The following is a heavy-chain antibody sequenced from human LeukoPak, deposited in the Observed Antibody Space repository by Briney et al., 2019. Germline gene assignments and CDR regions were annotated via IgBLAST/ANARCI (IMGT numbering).Heavy chain of an antibody. J-gene: IGHJ4*02. CDR2: IIPIFGTA. Sequence: ASVKVSCKASGGTFSSYAISWVRQAPGQGLEWMGRIIPIFGTANYAQKLQGRVTMTTDTSTSTAYMELRSLRSDDTAVYYCARGYCSSTSCYYFDYWGQGTLVTVSS. D-gene: IGHD2-2*01. CDR3: ARGYCSSTSCYYFDY. V-gene: IGHV1-69*05. CDR1: GGTFSSYA.